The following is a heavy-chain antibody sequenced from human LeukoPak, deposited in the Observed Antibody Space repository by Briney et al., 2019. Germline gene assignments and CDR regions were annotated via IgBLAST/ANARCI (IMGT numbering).Heavy chain of an antibody. Sequence: SETLSLTCAVSGYSISNGYYWVWIRQSPGKGLEWIGILYHSDSAYYNTSLKSRVSMSVDASRNQFPLKLSFVTAADTAVYYCARQHDSYYYYYVDVWGSGTTVTVSS. J-gene: IGHJ6*03. CDR1: GYSISNGYY. CDR2: LYHSDSA. CDR3: ARQHDSYYYYYVDV. V-gene: IGHV4-38-2*01.